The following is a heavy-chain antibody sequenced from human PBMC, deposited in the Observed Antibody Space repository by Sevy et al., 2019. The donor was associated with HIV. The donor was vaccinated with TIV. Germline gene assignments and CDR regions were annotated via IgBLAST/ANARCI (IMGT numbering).Heavy chain of an antibody. CDR2: INPNSGGT. CDR1: GYTFTGYY. J-gene: IGHJ4*02. D-gene: IGHD3-22*01. CDR3: ARDLNYYDSSGYHIGYYFDY. V-gene: IGHV1-2*02. Sequence: ASVKVSCKASGYTFTGYYMHWVRQAPGQGLEWMGWINPNSGGTYYAQKFQGRVTMTRDTSISTAYMELSRLRSDDTAVYYCARDLNYYDSSGYHIGYYFDYWGQGTLVTVSS.